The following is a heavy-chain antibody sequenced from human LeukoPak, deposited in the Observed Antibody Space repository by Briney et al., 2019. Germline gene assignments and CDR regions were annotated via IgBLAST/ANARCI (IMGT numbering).Heavy chain of an antibody. J-gene: IGHJ4*02. V-gene: IGHV3-15*01. D-gene: IGHD3-22*01. CDR3: IADTAESSAYPFDY. CDR1: GFTFTYAW. CDR2: TISKTSGGTT. Sequence: SGGSLRLSCAASGFTFTYAWMSWVRQAPGKGLECVGRTISKTSGGTTEYAAPVKGRFTISRDDSTDTVYLQMNSLKTEDTAVYYCIADTAESSAYPFDYWGQGTTVTVSS.